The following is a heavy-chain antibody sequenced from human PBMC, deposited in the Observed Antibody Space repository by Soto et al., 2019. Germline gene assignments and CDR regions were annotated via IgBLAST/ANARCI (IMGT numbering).Heavy chain of an antibody. CDR2: IIPIFGTA. V-gene: IGHV1-69*12. J-gene: IGHJ6*02. D-gene: IGHD6-19*01. Sequence: QVQLVQSGAEVKKPGSSVKVSCKASGGTFSSYAISWVRQAPGQGLEWMGGIIPIFGTANYAQKFQGRVTIXGDLSXXTAYMELSSLRYEDTAVYYCARGSGWTQDYYGMDVWGQGTTVTVSS. CDR1: GGTFSSYA. CDR3: ARGSGWTQDYYGMDV.